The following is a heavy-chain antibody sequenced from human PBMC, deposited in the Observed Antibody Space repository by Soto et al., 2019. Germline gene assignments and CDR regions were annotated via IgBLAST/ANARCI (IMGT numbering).Heavy chain of an antibody. D-gene: IGHD4-17*01. CDR2: IYSGGST. CDR3: AKAMTTHITFDY. V-gene: IGHV3-66*01. CDR1: GFTVSSNY. J-gene: IGHJ4*02. Sequence: PGGSLRHSCAASGFTVSSNYMSWVRQAPGKGLEWVSVIYSGGSTYYADSVKGRFTISRDNSKNTLYLQMNSLRAEDTAVYYCAKAMTTHITFDYWGQGTLVTVSS.